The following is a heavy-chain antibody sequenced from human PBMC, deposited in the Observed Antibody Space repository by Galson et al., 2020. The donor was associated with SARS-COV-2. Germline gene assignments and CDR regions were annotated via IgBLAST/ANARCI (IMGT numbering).Heavy chain of an antibody. V-gene: IGHV4-4*02. Sequence: SETLSLTCAVSGVSITSSYWWSWVRQAPGKGLEWIGEIFHTGSTNYNPSLMSRLTISVDKSSNHFSMRLTAVTAADTAVYFCASYGDYDFNYNAMDVWGQGTTVIVSS. D-gene: IGHD4-17*01. CDR3: ASYGDYDFNYNAMDV. CDR2: IFHTGST. J-gene: IGHJ6*02. CDR1: GVSITSSYW.